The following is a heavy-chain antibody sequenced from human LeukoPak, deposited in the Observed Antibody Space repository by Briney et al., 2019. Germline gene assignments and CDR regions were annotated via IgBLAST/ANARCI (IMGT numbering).Heavy chain of an antibody. J-gene: IGHJ4*02. Sequence: GGSLRLSCAASGFTFSSYAMHWVRQAPGKGLEWVAVISYDGSNKYYADSVTGRFTISRDNSRNTLHLQMNSLRAEDTAVYSCAKASLRYFDWFSDYWGQGTLVTVSS. CDR1: GFTFSSYA. D-gene: IGHD3-9*01. CDR3: AKASLRYFDWFSDY. CDR2: ISYDGSNK. V-gene: IGHV3-30*18.